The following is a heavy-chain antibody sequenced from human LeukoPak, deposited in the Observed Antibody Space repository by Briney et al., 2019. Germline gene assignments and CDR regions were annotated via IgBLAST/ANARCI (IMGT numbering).Heavy chain of an antibody. D-gene: IGHD2-2*01. J-gene: IGHJ4*02. V-gene: IGHV3-30*19. CDR2: ISYDGSNK. CDR3: ASDIVVVPAATHDY. CDR1: GFTFSSYG. Sequence: GRSLRLSCAASGFTFSSYGTHWVRQAPGKGLEWVAVISYDGSNKYYADSVKGRFTISRDNSKNTLYLQMNSLRAEDTAVYYCASDIVVVPAATHDYWGQGTLVTVSS.